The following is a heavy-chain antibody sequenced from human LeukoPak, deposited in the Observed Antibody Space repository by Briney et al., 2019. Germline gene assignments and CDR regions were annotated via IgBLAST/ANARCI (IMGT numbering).Heavy chain of an antibody. CDR3: TTGRYLLAYFDY. V-gene: IGHV3-23*01. CDR2: ISGSGGST. D-gene: IGHD2-15*01. Sequence: GGSLRLSCAASGFTFSSYAMSWVRQAPGKGLEWVSAISGSGGSTYYADSVKGRFTISRDNSKNTLYLQMNSLKTEDTAVYYCTTGRYLLAYFDYWGQGTLVTVSS. J-gene: IGHJ4*02. CDR1: GFTFSSYA.